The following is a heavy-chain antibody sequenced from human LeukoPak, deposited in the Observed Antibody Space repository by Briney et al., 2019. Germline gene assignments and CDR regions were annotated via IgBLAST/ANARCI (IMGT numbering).Heavy chain of an antibody. CDR1: GFTFDDYA. J-gene: IGHJ4*02. V-gene: IGHV3-9*01. CDR2: ISYNSGSI. Sequence: SLRLSCPASGFTFDDYAMHWVRQAPGKGLEWVSGISYNSGSINYAKSLKGRFTISRDNAKNSLYLQMNSLTVEDTALYYCAKVGPVSSYGFGFFNYWGRGTLVTVSS. CDR3: AKVGPVSSYGFGFFNY. D-gene: IGHD5-18*01.